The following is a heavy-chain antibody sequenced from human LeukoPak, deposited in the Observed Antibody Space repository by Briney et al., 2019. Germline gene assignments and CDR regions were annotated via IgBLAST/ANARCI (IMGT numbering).Heavy chain of an antibody. CDR2: FYYSGST. V-gene: IGHV4-59*05. Sequence: GSLRLSCAVSGFTFSTYSMNWVRQPPGKGLEWLGSFYYSGSTYYKPSLKSRLTISVDTSKNQFSLKLRSVTAADTAVFYCAKAQHSSIWGYFDYWGQGTLVTVSS. J-gene: IGHJ4*02. CDR1: GFTFSTYS. CDR3: AKAQHSSIWGYFDY. D-gene: IGHD6-13*01.